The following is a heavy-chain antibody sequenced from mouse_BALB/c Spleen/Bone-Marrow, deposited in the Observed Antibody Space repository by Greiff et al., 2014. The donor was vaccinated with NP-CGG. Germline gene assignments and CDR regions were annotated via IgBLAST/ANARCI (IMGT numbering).Heavy chain of an antibody. CDR3: SRGYGNCFDY. V-gene: IGHV5-6-4*01. CDR2: ISTGGTYT. Sequence: DVMLVESGGGLVKPGGSLKLSCSASGFTFSSSIMSWVRQTPEKRLEWVATISTGGTYTYYPDSVKGRFTISRDNAKNTLYLQMSSLKSEDTAMYYCSRGYGNCFDYWGQGTTFTVSS. D-gene: IGHD2-10*02. J-gene: IGHJ2*01. CDR1: GFTFSSSI.